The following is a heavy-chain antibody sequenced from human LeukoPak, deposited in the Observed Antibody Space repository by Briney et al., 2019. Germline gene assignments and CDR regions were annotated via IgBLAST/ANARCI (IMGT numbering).Heavy chain of an antibody. CDR3: AKDSTIFGAKTHFDY. V-gene: IGHV3-23*01. J-gene: IGHJ4*02. D-gene: IGHD3-3*01. Sequence: GGSLRLSCAASGFTFSSYAMSWVRQAPGTGLEWVSAISGSGGSTYYADSVKGRFTISRDNSKNTLYLQMNSLKAEDTAVYYCAKDSTIFGAKTHFDYWGQGTLVTVSS. CDR1: GFTFSSYA. CDR2: ISGSGGST.